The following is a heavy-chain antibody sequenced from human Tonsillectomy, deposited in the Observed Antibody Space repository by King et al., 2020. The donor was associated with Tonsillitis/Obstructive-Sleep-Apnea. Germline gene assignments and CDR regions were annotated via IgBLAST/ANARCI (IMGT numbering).Heavy chain of an antibody. V-gene: IGHV3-11*05. J-gene: IGHJ6*03. Sequence: QLVQSGGGLVKPGGSLRLSCAASGFTFSDYYMSWIRQAPGKGLEWVSYISSSGGVTNHADSVKGRFTISRDNARKSLYLQMNSLRAEDTAVYYCARQSTVTVWGFYYYMDVWGKGTTVTVSS. CDR2: ISSSGGVT. D-gene: IGHD4-17*01. CDR1: GFTFSDYY. CDR3: ARQSTVTVWGFYYYMDV.